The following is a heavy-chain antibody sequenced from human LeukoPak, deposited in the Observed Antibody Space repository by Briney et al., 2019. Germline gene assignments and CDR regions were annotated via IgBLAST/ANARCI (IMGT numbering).Heavy chain of an antibody. CDR2: TYYSGST. D-gene: IGHD3-16*01. V-gene: IGHV4-39*01. CDR3: ASHDVGVGYALDY. Sequence: SETLSLTCAVSGGSISSTSYHWAWIRQPPGKGLEWIGNTYYSGSTYYNPSLRSRVTISVDTSKNQFSLKLSSVTAADTAVYYCASHDVGVGYALDYWGQGTLVTVSS. J-gene: IGHJ4*02. CDR1: GGSISSTSYH.